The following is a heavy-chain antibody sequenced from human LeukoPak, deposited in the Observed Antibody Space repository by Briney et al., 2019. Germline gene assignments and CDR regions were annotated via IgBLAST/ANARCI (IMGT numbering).Heavy chain of an antibody. CDR3: ARDFWSGYSNDY. J-gene: IGHJ4*02. Sequence: GASVKVSCKASGYTFTGYYMHWVRQAPGQGLEWMGWINPNSGGTNYAQKFQGRVTMTRDTSISTAYMELSRLRSDDTAVYYYARDFWSGYSNDYWGQGTLVTVSS. V-gene: IGHV1-2*02. CDR1: GYTFTGYY. D-gene: IGHD3-3*01. CDR2: INPNSGGT.